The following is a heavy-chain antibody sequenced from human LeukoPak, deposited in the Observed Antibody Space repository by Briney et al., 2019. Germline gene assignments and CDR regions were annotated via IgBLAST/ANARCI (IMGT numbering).Heavy chain of an antibody. CDR2: INPSGGST. CDR1: GYTLTSYY. D-gene: IGHD3-16*02. CDR3: ARAYDYVWGSYRYTAGFDY. V-gene: IGHV1-46*01. Sequence: GASVKVSCKASGYTLTSYYMHWVRQAPGQGLEWMGIINPSGGSTSYAQKFQGRVTMTRDTSTSTVYMELSSLRSEDTAVYYCARAYDYVWGSYRYTAGFDYWGQGTLVTVSS. J-gene: IGHJ4*02.